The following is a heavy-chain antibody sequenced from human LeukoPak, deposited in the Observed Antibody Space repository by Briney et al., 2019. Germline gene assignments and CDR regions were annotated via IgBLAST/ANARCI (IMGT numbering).Heavy chain of an antibody. CDR3: ALVLPTLGTIDY. CDR2: INPKSGGT. J-gene: IGHJ4*02. V-gene: IGHV1-2*02. Sequence: ASVKVSCKASGYTFTGYYMHWVRQAPGQRLEWMGWINPKSGGTNYAQMFQGRVTMTRDTSISTAYMDLSSLRSDDTAVYYCALVLPTLGTIDYWGQGTLVTVSS. CDR1: GYTFTGYY. D-gene: IGHD2/OR15-2a*01.